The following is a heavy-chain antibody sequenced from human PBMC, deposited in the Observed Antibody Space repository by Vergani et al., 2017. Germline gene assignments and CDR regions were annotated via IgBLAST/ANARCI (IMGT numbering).Heavy chain of an antibody. J-gene: IGHJ4*01. Sequence: EVQLLESGGGLVQPGGSLRLSCAASGFTFSSYAMSWVRQAPGKGLEWVAFISYDGSKTQYADSEKGRVTISRDNSKNTVGLEMSSLRVDDTATYYCVKEKIDLGSYFFDSWGHGILVTVSS. CDR2: ISYDGSKT. V-gene: IGHV3-23*03. D-gene: IGHD2/OR15-2a*01. CDR3: VKEKIDLGSYFFDS. CDR1: GFTFSSYA.